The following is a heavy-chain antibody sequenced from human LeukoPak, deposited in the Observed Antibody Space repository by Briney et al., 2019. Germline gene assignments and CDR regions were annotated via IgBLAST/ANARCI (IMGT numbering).Heavy chain of an antibody. Sequence: SVKVSCKASGGTFSSYAISWVRQAPGQGLEWMGGIIPIFGTANYAQKFQGRVTITADESTSTAYMELSSLRSDDTAVYYCARVTQTDYDFDYWGQGTLVTVSS. CDR2: IIPIFGTA. D-gene: IGHD4-17*01. V-gene: IGHV1-69*13. J-gene: IGHJ4*02. CDR3: ARVTQTDYDFDY. CDR1: GGTFSSYA.